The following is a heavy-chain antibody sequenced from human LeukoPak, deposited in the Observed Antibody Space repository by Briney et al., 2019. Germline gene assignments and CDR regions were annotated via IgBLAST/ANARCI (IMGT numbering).Heavy chain of an antibody. Sequence: GGSLRLSCAASGFTFSNFAMHWVRQAPGKGLEWVAVISYDGSNKYYADSVKGRFTISRDNSKNTLYLQMNSLRAEDTAVYYCARDLGSVPTYGMDVWGQGTTVTVSS. D-gene: IGHD2-2*01. CDR3: ARDLGSVPTYGMDV. CDR2: ISYDGSNK. J-gene: IGHJ6*02. V-gene: IGHV3-30*04. CDR1: GFTFSNFA.